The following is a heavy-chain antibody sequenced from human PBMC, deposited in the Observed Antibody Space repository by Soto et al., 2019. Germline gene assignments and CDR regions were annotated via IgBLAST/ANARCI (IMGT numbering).Heavy chain of an antibody. V-gene: IGHV3-21*01. D-gene: IGHD3-10*01. J-gene: IGHJ6*02. CDR2: ISSSSSYI. Sequence: PGGSLRLSCAASGFTFSSYSMNWVRQAPGKGLEWVSSISSSSSYIYYADSVKGRFTISRDNAKNSLYLQMNSLRAEDTAVYYCARDYGSGSYYYYYGMDVWGQGTTVTVSS. CDR1: GFTFSSYS. CDR3: ARDYGSGSYYYYYGMDV.